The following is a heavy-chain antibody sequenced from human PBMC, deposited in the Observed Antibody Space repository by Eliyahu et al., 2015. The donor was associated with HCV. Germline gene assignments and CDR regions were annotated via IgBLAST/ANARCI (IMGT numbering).Heavy chain of an antibody. Sequence: QVQLVQSGAEVKKPGASVKVSCKASGYTFXSYYMHWVRQAPGQGLEWMGIINPSGGSTSYAQKFQGRVTMTRDTSTSTVYMELSSLRSEDTAVYYCARGQVGRDGYNRNPYYFDYWGQGTLVTVSS. D-gene: IGHD5-24*01. CDR3: ARGQVGRDGYNRNPYYFDY. V-gene: IGHV1-46*01. J-gene: IGHJ4*02. CDR1: GYTFXSYY. CDR2: INPSGGST.